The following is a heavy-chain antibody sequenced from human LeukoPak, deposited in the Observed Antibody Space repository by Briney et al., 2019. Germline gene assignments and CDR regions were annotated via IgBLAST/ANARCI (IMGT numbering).Heavy chain of an antibody. CDR3: AKGMYSGYDLGDYYFDY. J-gene: IGHJ4*02. CDR2: ISWNSGSI. Sequence: GGSLRLSSAASGFTFDDYAMHWVRQAPGKGLEWVSGISWNSGSIGYADSVKGRFTISRDNAKNSLYLQMNSLRAEDMALYYCAKGMYSGYDLGDYYFDYWGQGTLVTVSS. D-gene: IGHD5-12*01. CDR1: GFTFDDYA. V-gene: IGHV3-9*03.